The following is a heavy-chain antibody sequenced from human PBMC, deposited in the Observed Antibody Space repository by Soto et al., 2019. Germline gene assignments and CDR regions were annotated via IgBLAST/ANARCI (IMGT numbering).Heavy chain of an antibody. CDR1: GGSISSSSYY. V-gene: IGHV4-39*02. J-gene: IGHJ5*02. CDR2: IYYSGST. CDR3: ARNGDCTRPGCIVGWFDP. Sequence: PSETLSLTCTVSGGSISSSSYYWAWIRQPPGKGLEWIGSIYYSGSTYYNPSLKSRVTISVDTSKNHFSLKLSSVSAPDTAVYYCARNGDCTRPGCIVGWFDPWGPGTLVTVSS. D-gene: IGHD2-8*01.